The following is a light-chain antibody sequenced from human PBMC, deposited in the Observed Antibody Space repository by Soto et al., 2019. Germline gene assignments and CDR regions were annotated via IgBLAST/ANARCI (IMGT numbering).Light chain of an antibody. CDR3: QQYNTYPWT. CDR2: DAF. J-gene: IGKJ1*01. Sequence: DIQMTQSPSTLSASVGDRVTITCRASQSISNWLAWYHQRPGKAPKLLIFDAFSLEGGVPSRFSGGGSGTEFTLTISSLQPDDFATYYCQQYNTYPWTFGHGTKVEIK. V-gene: IGKV1-5*01. CDR1: QSISNW.